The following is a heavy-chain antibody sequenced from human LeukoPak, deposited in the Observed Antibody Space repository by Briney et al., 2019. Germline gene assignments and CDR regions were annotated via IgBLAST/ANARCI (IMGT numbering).Heavy chain of an antibody. D-gene: IGHD3-3*01. CDR3: AKEERGNIRYAFDL. J-gene: IGHJ3*01. CDR1: GINVVSSY. CDR2: FYSGGST. V-gene: IGHV3-66*01. Sequence: HTGGSLRLSCAATGINVVSSYMTWVRQAPGKGLEWVAVFYSGGSTFYADSVEGRFTVSRDDSQNMFYLQMNSLTAADTAVYYCAKEERGNIRYAFDLWGQGTLVTVSS.